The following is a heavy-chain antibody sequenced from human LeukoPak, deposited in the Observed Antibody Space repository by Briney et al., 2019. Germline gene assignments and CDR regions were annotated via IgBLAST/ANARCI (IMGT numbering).Heavy chain of an antibody. CDR1: GFTFSSYG. J-gene: IGHJ6*03. CDR2: ISYDGSNK. CDR3: ARVASAVAAPSGYSSGWYLYYYYYYMDV. D-gene: IGHD6-19*01. Sequence: GGSLRLSCAASGFTFSSYGMHWVRQAPGKGLEWVAVISYDGSNKYYADSVKGRFTISRDNSKNTLYLQMNSLRAEDTAVYYCARVASAVAAPSGYSSGWYLYYYYYYMDVWGKGTTVTVSS. V-gene: IGHV3-30*03.